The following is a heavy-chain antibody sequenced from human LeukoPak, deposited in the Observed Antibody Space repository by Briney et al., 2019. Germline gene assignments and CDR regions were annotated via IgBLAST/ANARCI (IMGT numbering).Heavy chain of an antibody. CDR3: ARVRGYSYDSSDFDY. Sequence: AETLSLNCTVSGDSISYYYWSWIRQPPGKGLEWIGKIYYSGNTNYNPSLKSRVTRSVDTSKNQFSLKLSSVTAADTAVYYCARVRGYSYDSSDFDYWGQGTLATVSS. CDR1: GDSISYYY. J-gene: IGHJ4*02. V-gene: IGHV4-59*01. D-gene: IGHD5-18*01. CDR2: IYYSGNT.